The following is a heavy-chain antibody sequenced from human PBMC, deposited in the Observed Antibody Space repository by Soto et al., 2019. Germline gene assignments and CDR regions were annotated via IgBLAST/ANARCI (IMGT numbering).Heavy chain of an antibody. CDR3: ARGREYSSVQIAY. CDR1: GYTFTSYN. CDR2: MNPNSGNT. Sequence: QVQLVESGAEVKMPGASVKVSRKASGYTFTSYNINWVRLATGQGLEWMGWMNPNSGNTGYAQKFQGRVTMTRDTSISTAYMELSSLRSEDTAVYYCARGREYSSVQIAYGGQGTLVTVSS. D-gene: IGHD6-19*01. J-gene: IGHJ4*02. V-gene: IGHV1-8*01.